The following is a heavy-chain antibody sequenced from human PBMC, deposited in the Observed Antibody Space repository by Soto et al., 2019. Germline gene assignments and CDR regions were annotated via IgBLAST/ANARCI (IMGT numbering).Heavy chain of an antibody. CDR1: GGSISNYY. Sequence: LSETLSLTCTVSGGSISNYYWSWIRQPPGKGLEWIGYIHYSGSTKYNPSLKSRVTISADTSKNQFSLKLSSVTAADAAVYYCARGHYDFWSGYFATIDYWGQGTLVTV. D-gene: IGHD3-3*01. V-gene: IGHV4-59*08. J-gene: IGHJ4*02. CDR2: IHYSGST. CDR3: ARGHYDFWSGYFATIDY.